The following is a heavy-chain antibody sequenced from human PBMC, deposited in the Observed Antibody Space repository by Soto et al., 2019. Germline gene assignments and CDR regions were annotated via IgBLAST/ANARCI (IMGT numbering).Heavy chain of an antibody. J-gene: IGHJ4*02. V-gene: IGHV3-15*07. Sequence: PGGSLRLSCAASGFTFSNAWMNWVRQAPGKGLEWVGRIKSKTDGGTTDYAAPVKGRFTISRDDSKNTLYLQMNSLKTEDTAVYYCTTDSMRYYYDSSGYYYRLKYWGQGTLVTVSS. CDR2: IKSKTDGGTT. CDR3: TTDSMRYYYDSSGYYYRLKY. D-gene: IGHD3-22*01. CDR1: GFTFSNAW.